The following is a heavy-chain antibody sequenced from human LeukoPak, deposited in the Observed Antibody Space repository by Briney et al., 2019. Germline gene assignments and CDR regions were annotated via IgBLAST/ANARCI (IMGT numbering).Heavy chain of an antibody. D-gene: IGHD6-6*01. CDR3: ARWARGSSSSFDY. CDR2: IYYSGST. J-gene: IGHJ4*02. Sequence: SETLSLTCTVSGGSISSSSYYWGWIRQPPGKGLEWIGSIYYSGSTYYNPSLKSRVTISVDTSKNQFSLKLSSVTAADTAVYYCARWARGSSSSFDYWGQGTLVTVSS. CDR1: GGSISSSSYY. V-gene: IGHV4-39*07.